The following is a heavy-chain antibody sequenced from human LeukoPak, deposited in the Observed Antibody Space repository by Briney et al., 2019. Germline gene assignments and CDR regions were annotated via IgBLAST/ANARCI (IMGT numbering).Heavy chain of an antibody. Sequence: SGTLSLTCAVYGGSFGGYYWSWIRQPPGKGREWIGEINHSGRTNYNPSLKSRVTISVDTSKNQFSLKLSSVTAADTAVYYCARAGIAVAGLNWFDPWGQGTLVTVSS. CDR1: GGSFGGYY. D-gene: IGHD6-19*01. V-gene: IGHV4-34*01. J-gene: IGHJ5*02. CDR3: ARAGIAVAGLNWFDP. CDR2: INHSGRT.